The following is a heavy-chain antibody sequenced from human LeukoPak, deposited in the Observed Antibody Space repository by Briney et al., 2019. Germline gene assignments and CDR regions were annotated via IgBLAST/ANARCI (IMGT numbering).Heavy chain of an antibody. D-gene: IGHD1-26*01. CDR1: GASISSYY. CDR2: IFASGST. Sequence: SETLSLTCTVSGASISSYYWSWIRQPAGKGLQWIGRIFASGSTNYHPSLKSRVTMSVDTSKSQFSLKLISVTAADTAVYYCARDPRGIVGANHNWFDPWGQGTLVTVSS. J-gene: IGHJ5*02. V-gene: IGHV4-4*07. CDR3: ARDPRGIVGANHNWFDP.